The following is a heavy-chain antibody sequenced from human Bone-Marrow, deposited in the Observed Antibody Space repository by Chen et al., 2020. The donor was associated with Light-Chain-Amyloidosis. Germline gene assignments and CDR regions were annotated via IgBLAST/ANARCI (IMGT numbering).Heavy chain of an antibody. CDR3: AKDQQLVRHLFDY. Sequence: QVQLVESGGGVVQPGGSLRLSCAASGFTFSSYGMHWVRQAPGKGLEWVAFIRYDGSNKYYADSVKGRFTISRDNSKNTLYLQMNSLGAEDTAVYYCAKDQQLVRHLFDYWGQGTLVTVSS. V-gene: IGHV3-30*02. CDR1: GFTFSSYG. J-gene: IGHJ4*02. D-gene: IGHD6-6*01. CDR2: IRYDGSNK.